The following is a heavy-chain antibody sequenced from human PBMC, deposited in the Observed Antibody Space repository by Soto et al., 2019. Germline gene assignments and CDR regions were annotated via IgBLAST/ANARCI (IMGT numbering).Heavy chain of an antibody. CDR1: GFTFSTYA. CDR3: AKGSYRHHDY. V-gene: IGHV3-23*01. J-gene: IGHJ4*02. D-gene: IGHD1-26*01. Sequence: EVQLLESGGGLVQPGGSLRLSCAASGFTFSTYAMSWVRQAPGKGLEWVSAISGSGDTTYYANSVKGRFTISRDNSKNTLYLQMNSLRAEDTAVYYCAKGSYRHHDYWGQGTLVTVSS. CDR2: ISGSGDTT.